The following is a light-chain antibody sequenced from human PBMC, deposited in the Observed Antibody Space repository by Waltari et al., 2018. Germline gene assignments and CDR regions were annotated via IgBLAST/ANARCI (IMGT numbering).Light chain of an antibody. CDR1: QSAGGN. CDR3: YQYNVWPRT. V-gene: IGKV3-15*01. Sequence: IVLTQSPGTLSVSPGESATLSCRASQSAGGNVAWYQQRLGQPPRLLIYGASMRTGGIPDRFSGSGCGTEFTLTISSLQSADFAVYYCYQYNVWPRTFGQGTKVEVK. CDR2: GAS. J-gene: IGKJ1*01.